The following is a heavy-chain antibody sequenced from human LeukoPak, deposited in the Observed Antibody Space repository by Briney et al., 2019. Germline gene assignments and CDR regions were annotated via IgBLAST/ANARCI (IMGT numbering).Heavy chain of an antibody. D-gene: IGHD3-10*01. V-gene: IGHV4-39*07. J-gene: IGHJ6*03. CDR2: INHSGST. CDR1: GGSISSSNYY. Sequence: SETLSLTCTVSGGSISSSNYYSGWIRQPPGKGLEWIGEINHSGSTNYNPSLKSRVTISVDTSKNQFSLKLSSVTAADTAVYYCARLKIGYGSGSSSFKPYYYYYYMDVWGKGTTVTISS. CDR3: ARLKIGYGSGSSSFKPYYYYYYMDV.